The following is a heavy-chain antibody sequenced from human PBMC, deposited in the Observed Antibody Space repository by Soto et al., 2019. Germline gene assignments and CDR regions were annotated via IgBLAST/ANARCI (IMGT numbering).Heavy chain of an antibody. V-gene: IGHV3-23*01. CDR2: ISGSGGST. CDR3: XKXGAYXGSGSFPDH. D-gene: IGHD3-10*01. Sequence: EVQLLESGGGLVQPGGSLRLSCAASGFTFSSYAMSWVRQAPGKGLEWVSAISGSGGSTYYADSVKGRFTISRDNSKNTLXLQMNSLRAEDTAXXXXXKXGAYXGSGSFPDHWGQGTLVTVSS. J-gene: IGHJ4*02. CDR1: GFTFSSYA.